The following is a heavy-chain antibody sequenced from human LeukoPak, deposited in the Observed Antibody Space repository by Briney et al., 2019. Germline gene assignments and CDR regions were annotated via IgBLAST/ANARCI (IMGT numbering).Heavy chain of an antibody. CDR3: ARKGYGSGSYYFDY. CDR2: ISSSSSYI. Sequence: KPGGSLRLSCAASGFTFSNYSMNWVRQAPGKGLEWVSSISSSSSYIYYADSVKGRFTISRDNAKNSLDLQMNSLRTEDTALYHCARKGYGSGSYYFDYWGQGTLVTVSS. V-gene: IGHV3-21*04. CDR1: GFTFSNYS. J-gene: IGHJ4*02. D-gene: IGHD3-10*01.